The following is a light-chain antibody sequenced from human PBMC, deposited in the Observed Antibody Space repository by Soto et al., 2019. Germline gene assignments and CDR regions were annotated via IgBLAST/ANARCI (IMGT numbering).Light chain of an antibody. J-gene: IGLJ2*01. Sequence: QSALTQPASVSWSPGQSIPISCAGTMRDIGAYNLVSWYQQHPGKAPQLIIYEVRNRPSGISFRFSGSKSGNTASLTISGLQDEDEADYYCSSFTSQSTLIFGGGTKLTVL. CDR1: MRDIGAYNL. V-gene: IGLV2-14*03. CDR3: SSFTSQSTLI. CDR2: EVR.